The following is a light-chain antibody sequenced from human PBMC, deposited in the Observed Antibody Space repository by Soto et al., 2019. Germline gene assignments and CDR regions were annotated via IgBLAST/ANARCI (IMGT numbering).Light chain of an antibody. CDR3: GSYTSSGTLVV. Sequence: QSVLTQPASVSGSPGQSITISCTGASSDIGGYNFVSWYQQHPGKAPELMMYDVTNRPSGVSDRFSGSKSGNTASLTISGLQAEDEADYYCGSYTSSGTLVVFGGGTKLTVL. CDR2: DVT. J-gene: IGLJ2*01. CDR1: SSDIGGYNF. V-gene: IGLV2-14*01.